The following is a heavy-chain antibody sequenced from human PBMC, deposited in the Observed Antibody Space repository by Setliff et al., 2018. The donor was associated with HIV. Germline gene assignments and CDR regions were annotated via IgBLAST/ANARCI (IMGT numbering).Heavy chain of an antibody. J-gene: IGHJ4*02. Sequence: SETLSLTCAVYGGSVSGHYWGWFRQPPGKGLEWIGETTPSGDTNYIPSLKSRVTMSLDTSKNQFSLNLNSVTAADTAVYYCSNWNTTVDADSWGQGTLVTVSS. CDR1: GGSVSGHY. D-gene: IGHD1-1*01. CDR2: TTPSGDT. CDR3: SNWNTTVDADS. V-gene: IGHV4-34*01.